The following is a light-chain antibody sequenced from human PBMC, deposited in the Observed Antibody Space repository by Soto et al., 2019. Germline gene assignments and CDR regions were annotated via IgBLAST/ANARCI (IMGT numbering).Light chain of an antibody. V-gene: IGLV2-14*01. CDR3: SSYTSSSTLYV. CDR2: EVS. Sequence: ALTHPASVSGSPGQSITISCAGTSSDIGGYNYVSWYQQHPGKAPKVMIYEVSNRPSGVSNRFSGSKSGNTASLTISGLQAEDEADYYCSSYTSSSTLYVFGSGTKVTVL. J-gene: IGLJ1*01. CDR1: SSDIGGYNY.